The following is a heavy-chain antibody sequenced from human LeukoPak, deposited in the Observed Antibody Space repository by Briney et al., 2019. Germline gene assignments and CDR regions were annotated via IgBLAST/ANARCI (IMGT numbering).Heavy chain of an antibody. CDR3: ARVAVGATYYYGMDV. J-gene: IGHJ6*02. V-gene: IGHV7-4-1*02. Sequence: ASLKVSCTASGYTFTSYAMNWVRQAPGPGLEWMGWINTNTGNPTYAQGFTGRFVFPLDTSVSTAYLQISSLKAEDTAVYYCARVAVGATYYYGMDVWGQGTTVTVSS. CDR2: INTNTGNP. CDR1: GYTFTSYA. D-gene: IGHD1-26*01.